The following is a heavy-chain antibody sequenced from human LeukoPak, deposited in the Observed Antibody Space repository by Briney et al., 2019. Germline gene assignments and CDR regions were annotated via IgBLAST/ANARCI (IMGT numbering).Heavy chain of an antibody. CDR2: IYYSGST. D-gene: IGHD5-24*01. CDR3: ARDIDGYNALYY. Sequence: SETLSLTCTVSGGSISSYYWSWIRQPPGKRLQWIGYIYYSGSTNYNPSLKSRVTISVDTSKNQFYLKLSSVTAADTAVYYCARDIDGYNALYYWGEGTLVTVSS. V-gene: IGHV4-59*01. CDR1: GGSISSYY. J-gene: IGHJ4*02.